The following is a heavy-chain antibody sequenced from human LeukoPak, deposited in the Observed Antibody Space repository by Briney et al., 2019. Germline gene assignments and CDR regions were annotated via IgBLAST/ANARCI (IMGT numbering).Heavy chain of an antibody. V-gene: IGHV3-21*01. CDR1: GFNFSSYS. CDR3: ARFIAARPFDY. D-gene: IGHD6-6*01. CDR2: ISSSSSYI. Sequence: GGSLRLSCAASGFNFSSYSMNWVRQTPGKGLEWVSSISSSSSYIYYADSVKGRFTISRDNAKNSLYLQMNSLRAEDTAVYYCARFIAARPFDYWGQGTLVTVSS. J-gene: IGHJ4*02.